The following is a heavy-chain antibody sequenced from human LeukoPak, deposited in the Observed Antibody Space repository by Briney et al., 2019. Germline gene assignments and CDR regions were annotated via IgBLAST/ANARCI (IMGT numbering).Heavy chain of an antibody. CDR2: IYQSGIT. CDR1: GDSISRGNY. J-gene: IGHJ4*02. CDR3: ARDPRPRGGWFYFDY. D-gene: IGHD6-19*01. V-gene: IGHV4-4*01. Sequence: GTLSLTCGVSGDSISRGNYWNGGRQVPGKGLEWIGDIYQSGITNYNPSLKSRVTMSLDKSKNEFSLSLHSVTAADTAVYFCARDPRPRGGWFYFDYWGQGILVTVSS.